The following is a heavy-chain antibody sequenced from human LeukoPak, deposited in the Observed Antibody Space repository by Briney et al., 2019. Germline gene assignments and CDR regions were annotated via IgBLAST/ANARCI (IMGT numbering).Heavy chain of an antibody. CDR3: GRHGRMGTINQSY. CDR1: GGSISNSSYY. D-gene: IGHD5-24*01. CDR2: MYYSGST. J-gene: IGHJ4*02. V-gene: IGHV4-39*01. Sequence: SETLSLTWTVSGGSISNSSYYWGWIRQPPGKGLEWIGSMYYSGSTYYNPSLKSRATISVDTSKNQFSLKLSSVTAADTAVYYCGRHGRMGTINQSYWGKETLVTFS.